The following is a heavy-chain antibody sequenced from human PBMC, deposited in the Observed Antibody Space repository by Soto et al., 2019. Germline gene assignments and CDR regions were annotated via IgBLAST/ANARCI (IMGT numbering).Heavy chain of an antibody. J-gene: IGHJ6*02. CDR2: IWYDGSNK. D-gene: IGHD3-10*01. CDR1: GFTFSSYG. V-gene: IGHV3-33*01. CDR3: ARDRDGITMVRGYGMDV. Sequence: QVQLVESGGGVVQPGRSLRLSCAASGFTFSSYGMHWVRQLPGKALEWVAVIWYDGSNKYYADSVKGRFTISRDNSKNALYLQSNSLRAEDTAVYYCARDRDGITMVRGYGMDVWGQGTTVTVSS.